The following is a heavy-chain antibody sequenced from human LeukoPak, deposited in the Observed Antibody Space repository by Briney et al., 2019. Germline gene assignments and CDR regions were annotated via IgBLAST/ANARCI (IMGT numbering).Heavy chain of an antibody. CDR3: ARIMGPPYYDSSGYYYT. Sequence: ASVKVSCKASGGTFSSYAIGWVRQAPGQGLEWMGWMNPNSGNTGYAQKFQGRVTMTRNTSISTAYMELSSLRSEDTAVYYCARIMGPPYYDSSGYYYTWGQGTLVTVSS. J-gene: IGHJ5*02. V-gene: IGHV1-8*02. D-gene: IGHD3-22*01. CDR2: MNPNSGNT. CDR1: GGTFSSYA.